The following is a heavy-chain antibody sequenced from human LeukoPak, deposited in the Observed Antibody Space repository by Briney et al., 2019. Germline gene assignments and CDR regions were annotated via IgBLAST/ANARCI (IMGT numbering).Heavy chain of an antibody. V-gene: IGHV3-33*01. CDR2: IWYDGSNK. CDR1: GLTFSDYG. J-gene: IGHJ3*02. Sequence: PGRSLRLSCAASGLTFSDYGMHWVRQAPGKGLEWVAVIWYDGSNKYYADSVKGRFTVSRDNSKNTLDLQMSSLRAEDTAVYYCAREQYGSDDALDIWGRGTLVTVSS. D-gene: IGHD3-10*01. CDR3: AREQYGSDDALDI.